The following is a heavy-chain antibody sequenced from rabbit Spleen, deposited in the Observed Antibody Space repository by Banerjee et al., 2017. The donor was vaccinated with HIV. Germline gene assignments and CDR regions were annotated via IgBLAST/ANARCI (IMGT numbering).Heavy chain of an antibody. Sequence: QSLEESGGDLVKPGASLTVTCTASGFDFSSRYMCWVRQAPGKGLEWIACIYTGSSGSTYYASWAKGRFTISKTSSTTVTLQMTSLTAADTATYFCAGPTYSSGSNYLYGMDVWGPGTLVTVS. J-gene: IGHJ6*01. CDR3: AGPTYSSGSNYLYGMDV. V-gene: IGHV1S40*01. CDR2: IYTGSSGST. D-gene: IGHD1-1*01. CDR1: GFDFSSRY.